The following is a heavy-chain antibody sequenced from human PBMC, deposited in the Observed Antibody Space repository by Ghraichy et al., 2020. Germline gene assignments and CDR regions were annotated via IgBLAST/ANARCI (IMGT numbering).Heavy chain of an antibody. Sequence: SETLSLTCSVSGGSIKSYYWNWIRQPAGKGLEWIGRVYSSGRANNYNPSLQSRVTMSVDTSKNQISLNLRSVTAADTAVYYCARLGYGTSSGFAGFYIWGQGTLVTVSS. CDR1: GGSIKSYY. V-gene: IGHV4-4*07. CDR3: ARLGYGTSSGFAGFYI. CDR2: VYSSGRAN. J-gene: IGHJ3*02. D-gene: IGHD6-6*01.